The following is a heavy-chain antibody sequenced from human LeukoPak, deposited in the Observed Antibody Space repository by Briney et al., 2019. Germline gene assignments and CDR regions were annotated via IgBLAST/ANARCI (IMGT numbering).Heavy chain of an antibody. Sequence: ASVKVSCKASGYIFTSYSMHWVRRAPGQGLEWMGIINPSGGTTNYAQKFQGRVTMTRDTSTSTVYMDLSSLGSEDTAVYYCARDLSHRYYHSTDYAFDYWGQGTLVTVSS. D-gene: IGHD3-22*01. CDR2: INPSGGTT. CDR1: GYIFTSYS. J-gene: IGHJ4*02. CDR3: ARDLSHRYYHSTDYAFDY. V-gene: IGHV1-46*01.